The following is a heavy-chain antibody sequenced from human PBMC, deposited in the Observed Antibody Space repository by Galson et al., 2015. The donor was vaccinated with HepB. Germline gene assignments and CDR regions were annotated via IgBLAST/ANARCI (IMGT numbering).Heavy chain of an antibody. V-gene: IGHV1-69*02. Sequence: SVKVSCKASGGTFSSYTISWVRQAPGQGLEWMGRIIPILGIANYAQKFQGRVTITADKSTSTAYMELSSLRSEDTAVYYCARAIIAAAGTEVPYFDYWGQGTLVTVSS. CDR2: IIPILGIA. D-gene: IGHD6-13*01. J-gene: IGHJ4*02. CDR3: ARAIIAAAGTEVPYFDY. CDR1: GGTFSSYT.